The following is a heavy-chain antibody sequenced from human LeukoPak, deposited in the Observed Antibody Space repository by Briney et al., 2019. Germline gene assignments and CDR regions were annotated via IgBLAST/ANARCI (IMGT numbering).Heavy chain of an antibody. CDR2: IYYNGFT. Sequence: SETLSLTCTVSGGSISSSSYYWGWFRQPPGKGLEWIGYIYYNGFTRYNPSLKSRVTISGDTSKNQFSLKVSSVTAADTAVYYCVRIGREPRPNWFDPWGQGTLVIVSS. CDR3: VRIGREPRPNWFDP. J-gene: IGHJ5*02. V-gene: IGHV4-39*07. CDR1: GGSISSSSYY. D-gene: IGHD1-14*01.